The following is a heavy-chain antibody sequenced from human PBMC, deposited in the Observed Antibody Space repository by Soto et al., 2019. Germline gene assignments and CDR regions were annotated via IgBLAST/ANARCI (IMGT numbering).Heavy chain of an antibody. Sequence: QVQLQESGPGLVKPSETLSLTCTVSGGSVSSGSYYWSLIRQPPGKGLEWIGYIYYSGSTNYNPSLKSRVTISVDTSKNQFSLKLSSVTAADTAVYYCAIRAYSSYDYWGQGTLVTVSS. V-gene: IGHV4-61*01. CDR2: IYYSGST. CDR1: GGSVSSGSYY. J-gene: IGHJ4*02. D-gene: IGHD6-6*01. CDR3: AIRAYSSYDY.